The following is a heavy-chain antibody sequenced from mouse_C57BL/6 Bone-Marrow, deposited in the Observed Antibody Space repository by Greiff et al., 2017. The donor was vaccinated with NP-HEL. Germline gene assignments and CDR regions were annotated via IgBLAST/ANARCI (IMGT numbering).Heavy chain of an antibody. CDR2: ISAGGSYT. CDR1: GFTFSSYA. V-gene: IGHV5-4*03. CDR3: ARGVDY. J-gene: IGHJ2*01. Sequence: EVKLMESGGDLVKPGGSLKLSCAASGFTFSSYAMSWVRQTPEKRLEWVATISAGGSYTYYPENVKGRFTISRDNAKDNLYLQMSNLKSEDTAMYYCARGVDYWGQGTTLTVSS.